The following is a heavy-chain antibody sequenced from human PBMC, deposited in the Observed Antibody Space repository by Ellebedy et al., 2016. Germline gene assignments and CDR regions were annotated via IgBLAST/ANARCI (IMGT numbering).Heavy chain of an antibody. CDR3: ARRTYYYDSSGYYYVDYFDY. D-gene: IGHD3-22*01. CDR1: GYSFTNYW. CDR2: IYPGDSDT. V-gene: IGHV5-51*01. J-gene: IGHJ4*02. Sequence: GESLKISCKGSGYSFTNYWIGWVRQMPGKGLEWMGIIYPGDSDTRYSPSFQGQVTISADKSISTAYLQWSSLKASDTAMYYCARRTYYYDSSGYYYVDYFDYWGQGTLVTVSS.